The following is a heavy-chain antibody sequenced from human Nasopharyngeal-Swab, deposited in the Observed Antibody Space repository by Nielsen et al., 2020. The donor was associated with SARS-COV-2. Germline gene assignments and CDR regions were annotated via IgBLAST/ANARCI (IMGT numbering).Heavy chain of an antibody. CDR3: ARDLYGSGSYAWFDP. J-gene: IGHJ5*02. D-gene: IGHD3-10*01. Sequence: SETLSLTCTVSGASVTSSYWTWIRLSPGKGLEWVASTSYSGKTTYNPSLLTRLTISTDTSRNEVSLKLKSVTAADSALNYCARDLYGSGSYAWFDPWGPGTLVTVSS. CDR1: GASVTSSY. CDR2: TSYSGKT. V-gene: IGHV4-59*02.